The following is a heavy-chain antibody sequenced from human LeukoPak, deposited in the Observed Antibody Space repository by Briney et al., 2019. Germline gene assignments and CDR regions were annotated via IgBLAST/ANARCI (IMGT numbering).Heavy chain of an antibody. CDR1: GVTFSTYA. V-gene: IGHV3-23*01. CDR2: ISARGGST. J-gene: IGHJ4*02. D-gene: IGHD3-22*01. CDR3: ARGYYSDSSGYYPRVGGADY. Sequence: PGRSLRLSCAPSGVTFSTYAMNWGRQIPGTRLGWGCGISARGGSTFYADSVKGRFTISRDNSKNTLYLQMNSLRAEDTAVYYCARGYYSDSSGYYPRVGGADYWGQGTLVTVSS.